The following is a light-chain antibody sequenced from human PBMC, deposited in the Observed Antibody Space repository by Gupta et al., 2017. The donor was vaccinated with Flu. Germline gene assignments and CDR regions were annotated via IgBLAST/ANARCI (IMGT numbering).Light chain of an antibody. J-gene: IGLJ2*01. CDR3: GSYATNSNLV. CDR2: DVK. Sequence: HPGKATKLMIYDVKQRPSGVPDRFYGTKSGNTAYMTVSGLQAEDEADYYCGSYATNSNLVFGGGTKLTVL. V-gene: IGLV2-8*01.